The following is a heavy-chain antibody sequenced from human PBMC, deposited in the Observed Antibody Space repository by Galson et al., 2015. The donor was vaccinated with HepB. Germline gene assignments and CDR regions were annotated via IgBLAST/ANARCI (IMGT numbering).Heavy chain of an antibody. J-gene: IGHJ4*02. CDR2: ISDSGGSA. Sequence: SLRLSCAASGFTFSDYAMTWVRLAPGKGLEWVSTISDSGGSAYYADSVKGRFTISRDNSKNTLWLQMNSLRVEDTAVYYCAKGGRSSVYAYLDYWGQGTLVTVS. V-gene: IGHV3-23*01. D-gene: IGHD5/OR15-5a*01. CDR3: AKGGRSSVYAYLDY. CDR1: GFTFSDYA.